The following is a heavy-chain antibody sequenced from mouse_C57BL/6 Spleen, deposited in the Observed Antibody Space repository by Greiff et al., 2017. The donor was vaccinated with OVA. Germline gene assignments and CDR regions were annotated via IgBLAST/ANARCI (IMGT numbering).Heavy chain of an antibody. Sequence: QVQLQQPGAELVKPGASVKLSCKASGYTFTSYWMHWVKQRPGQGLAWIGMIHLNSGSTNYNEKFKSKATLTVDKSSSTSYMQLSSLTSEDSAVYYCAKYTAVVADAMDYWGQGTSVTVSS. J-gene: IGHJ4*01. CDR3: AKYTAVVADAMDY. V-gene: IGHV1-64*01. CDR2: IHLNSGST. D-gene: IGHD1-1*01. CDR1: GYTFTSYW.